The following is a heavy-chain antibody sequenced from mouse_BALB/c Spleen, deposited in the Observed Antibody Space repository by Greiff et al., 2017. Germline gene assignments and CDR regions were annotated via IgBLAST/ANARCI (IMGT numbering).Heavy chain of an antibody. V-gene: IGHV5-17*02. CDR1: GFTFSSFG. J-gene: IGHJ4*01. CDR3: ARGNWVYAMDD. Sequence: EVQLVESGGGLVQPGGSRKLSCAASGFTFSSFGMHWVRQAPEKGLEWVAYISSGSSTIYYADTVKGRFTISRDNPKNTLFLQMTSLRSEDTAMYYCARGNWVYAMDDWGQGTSVTVSS. D-gene: IGHD4-1*01. CDR2: ISSGSSTI.